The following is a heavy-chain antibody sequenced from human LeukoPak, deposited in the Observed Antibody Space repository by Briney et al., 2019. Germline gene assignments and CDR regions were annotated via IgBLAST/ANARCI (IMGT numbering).Heavy chain of an antibody. V-gene: IGHV3-74*01. CDR1: GFTFSSCW. D-gene: IGHD3-10*01. Sequence: GASLRLCCAAAGFTFSSCWMHWLRQAPGEGLLWVSSLKSDGPSTIDAAAVKGRFTTSRDNAKNTVYLEMNSLRGEDTAVYYCVREGYGTGNYPFDFWGQGAPVTVSS. J-gene: IGHJ4*02. CDR3: VREGYGTGNYPFDF. CDR2: LKSDGPST.